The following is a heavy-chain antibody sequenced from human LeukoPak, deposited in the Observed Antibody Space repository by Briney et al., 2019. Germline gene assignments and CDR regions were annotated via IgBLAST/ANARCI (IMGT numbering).Heavy chain of an antibody. CDR1: GGTFSNYA. V-gene: IGHV1-69*05. J-gene: IGHJ3*02. CDR3: ARIPPEGDAFDI. Sequence: PVKVSCKASGGTFSNYAISWVRQAPGQGLEWMGGIIPIFGTTNYAQKFQGRVTITTDESTSTAYMELSSLRSEDTAVYYCARIPPEGDAFDIWGQGTMVTVSS. CDR2: IIPIFGTT.